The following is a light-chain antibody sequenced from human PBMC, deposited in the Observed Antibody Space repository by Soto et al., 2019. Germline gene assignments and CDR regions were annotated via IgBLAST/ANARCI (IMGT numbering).Light chain of an antibody. CDR2: KAS. CDR1: QSISTG. V-gene: IGKV1-5*03. Sequence: DIQMTQSPSTLSASVGDRVTITCRASQSISTGLAWYQQKPEKAPKLLIHKASSLESGVPSRFSGSGSGTEFTLTISSLQPDDFATCYCQQYNTYPLTIGGGTKVDI. J-gene: IGKJ4*01. CDR3: QQYNTYPLT.